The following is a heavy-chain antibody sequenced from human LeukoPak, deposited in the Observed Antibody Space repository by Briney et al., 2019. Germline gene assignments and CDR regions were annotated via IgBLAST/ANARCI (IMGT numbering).Heavy chain of an antibody. CDR1: GDSVSSNSAA. D-gene: IGHD3-9*01. CDR2: TYYRSKWYN. J-gene: IGHJ5*02. V-gene: IGHV6-1*01. CDR3: ARGYDILTGYSLGNNWFDP. Sequence: SQTLSLTCAISGDSVSSNSAAWNWIRQSPSRGLEWLGRTYYRSKWYNDYAVSVKSRITINPDTSKNQFSLKLSSVTAADTAVYYCARGYDILTGYSLGNNWFDPWGQGTLVTVSS.